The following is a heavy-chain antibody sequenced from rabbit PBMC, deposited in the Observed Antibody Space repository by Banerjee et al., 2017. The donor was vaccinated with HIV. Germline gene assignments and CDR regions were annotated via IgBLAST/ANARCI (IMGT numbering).Heavy chain of an antibody. Sequence: QSLEESGGDLVKPEGSLTLTCTASGFSFSSSYYMCWVRQAPGKGLEWIACIYAGSSGSTYYASWAKGRFTISKASSTTVDLKMTSLTAADTATYFCARSSNGWGSGYYWDYFNLWGPGTLVTVS. CDR2: IYAGSSGST. D-gene: IGHD1-1*01. J-gene: IGHJ4*01. CDR3: ARSSNGWGSGYYWDYFNL. CDR1: GFSFSSSYY. V-gene: IGHV1S40*01.